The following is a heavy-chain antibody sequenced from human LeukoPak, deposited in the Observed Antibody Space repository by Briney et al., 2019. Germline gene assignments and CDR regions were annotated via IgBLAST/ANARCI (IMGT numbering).Heavy chain of an antibody. CDR3: ARDLRFFYYYDSSGYYL. V-gene: IGHV3-21*01. CDR1: GFTFSSYS. CDR2: ISSSSSYI. Sequence: PGGSLRLSCAASGFTFSSYSMNWVRQAPGKGLEWVSSISSSSSYIYYADSVKGRFTISRDNAKTSLYLTMNSLRAEDTAVYYCARDLRFFYYYDSSGYYLWGQGTLVTVSS. J-gene: IGHJ4*02. D-gene: IGHD3-22*01.